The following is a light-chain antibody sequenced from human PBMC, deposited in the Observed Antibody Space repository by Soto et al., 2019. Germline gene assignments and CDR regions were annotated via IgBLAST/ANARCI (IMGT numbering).Light chain of an antibody. CDR2: DAS. Sequence: EIVLTQSPATLSLSPGERATLSCWASQSVSNYLAWYQQKPGQAPRLLIYDASNRATGIPGRFSGSGSGTDFTLPISSLEPEDFAVYYCQQRSNWPPTFGQGTKLEIK. CDR3: QQRSNWPPT. CDR1: QSVSNY. J-gene: IGKJ2*01. V-gene: IGKV3-11*01.